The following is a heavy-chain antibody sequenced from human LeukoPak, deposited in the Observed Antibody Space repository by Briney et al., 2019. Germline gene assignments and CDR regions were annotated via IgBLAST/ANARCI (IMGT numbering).Heavy chain of an antibody. CDR3: ARDLGGSSGLGY. J-gene: IGHJ4*02. Sequence: PGGSLRLSCAASGFTVSSNYMSWVRQAPGKGLEYVSVMYSGGSTYYADSVQGRFTISRDNSKNTLYLQMNSLRAEDTAVYYCARDLGGSSGLGYWGQGTLVTVSS. CDR1: GFTVSSNY. V-gene: IGHV3-53*01. D-gene: IGHD6-19*01. CDR2: MYSGGST.